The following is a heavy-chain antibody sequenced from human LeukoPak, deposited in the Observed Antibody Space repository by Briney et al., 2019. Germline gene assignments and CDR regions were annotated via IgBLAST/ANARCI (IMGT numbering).Heavy chain of an antibody. CDR2: FDPEDGET. V-gene: IGHV1-24*01. Sequence: ASVKVSCKVSGYTLTELSMHWVRQAPGKGLEWMGGFDPEDGETFYAQKFQGRVTMTEDTSTDTAYMELSSLRSEDTAVYYCATGLELRTWHMDVWGKGTTVTVSS. CDR1: GYTLTELS. CDR3: ATGLELRTWHMDV. D-gene: IGHD1-7*01. J-gene: IGHJ6*03.